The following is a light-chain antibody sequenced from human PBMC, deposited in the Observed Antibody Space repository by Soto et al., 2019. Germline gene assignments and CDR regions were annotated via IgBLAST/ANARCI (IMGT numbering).Light chain of an antibody. Sequence: EIVLTQSPATLSLSPGERATLSCRASQSVDSYLAWYQQKPGQAPRLLIYDASNRATGIPARFSGSGSGTEFTLTISSLQSEDFAVYYCQYRGYFGGGTKVDIK. CDR1: QSVDSY. CDR2: DAS. V-gene: IGKV3-11*01. CDR3: QYRGY. J-gene: IGKJ4*01.